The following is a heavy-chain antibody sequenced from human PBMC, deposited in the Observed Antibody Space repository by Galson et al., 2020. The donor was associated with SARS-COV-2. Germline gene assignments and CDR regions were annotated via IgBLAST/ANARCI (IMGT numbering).Heavy chain of an antibody. Sequence: SVKVSCKASGGTFSSYTISWVRQAPGQGLEWMGRIIPILGIANYAQKFQGRVTITADKSTSTAYMELSSLRSEDTAVYYCARDHPTVVTPGWFDPWGQGTLVTVSS. D-gene: IGHD4-17*01. CDR2: IIPILGIA. J-gene: IGHJ5*02. CDR1: GGTFSSYT. CDR3: ARDHPTVVTPGWFDP. V-gene: IGHV1-69*04.